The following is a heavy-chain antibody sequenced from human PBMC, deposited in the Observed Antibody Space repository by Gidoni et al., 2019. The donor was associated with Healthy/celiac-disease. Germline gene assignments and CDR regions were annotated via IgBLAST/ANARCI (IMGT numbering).Heavy chain of an antibody. CDR3: AKGLDVWHNRDMDV. Sequence: QVQLQESGPGLVKPAQTLSLTCPAAGGSISRGSYYWSWIRQPAGKGLGWSGRSYTSGSTDYNPSLKGRVTISVDTSKNQFALKLSAVTAADTAVYYCAKGLDVWHNRDMDVWGKGTTVTVSS. CDR1: GGSISRGSYY. V-gene: IGHV4-61*02. D-gene: IGHD3-3*01. J-gene: IGHJ6*03. CDR2: SYTSGST.